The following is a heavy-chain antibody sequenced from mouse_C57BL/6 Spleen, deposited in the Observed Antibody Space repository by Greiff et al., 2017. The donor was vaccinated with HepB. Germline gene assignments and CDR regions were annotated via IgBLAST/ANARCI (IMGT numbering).Heavy chain of an antibody. J-gene: IGHJ4*01. CDR3: TRGGYYGSSWAMDY. CDR1: GFTFSSYA. Sequence: EVKLVESGEGLVKPGGSLKLSCAASGFTFSSYAMSWVRQTPEKRLEWVAYISSGGDYIYYADTVKGRFTISRDNARNTLYLQMSSLKSEDTAMYYCTRGGYYGSSWAMDYWGQGTSVTVSS. D-gene: IGHD1-1*01. V-gene: IGHV5-9-1*02. CDR2: ISSGGDYI.